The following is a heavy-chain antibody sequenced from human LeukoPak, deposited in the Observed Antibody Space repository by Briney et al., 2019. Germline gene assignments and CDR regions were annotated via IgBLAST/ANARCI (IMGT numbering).Heavy chain of an antibody. V-gene: IGHV3-23*01. CDR2: ISESGGRT. J-gene: IGHJ5*02. D-gene: IGHD6-13*01. Sequence: GGSLRLSCAAAGXTFTSYAVSWVRQAPGKRPEWVSAISESGGRTYYADSVKGRFTISRDNSKNTLSLQMNSLRAEDTAVYYCANGYSSTWSSVDPWGQGILVTVSS. CDR1: GXTFTSYA. CDR3: ANGYSSTWSSVDP.